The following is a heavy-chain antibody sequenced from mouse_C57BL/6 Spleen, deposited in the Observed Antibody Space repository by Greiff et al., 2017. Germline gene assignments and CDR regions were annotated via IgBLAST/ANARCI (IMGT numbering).Heavy chain of an antibody. CDR1: GYTFTSYW. D-gene: IGHD4-1*02. Sequence: QVQLQQPGAELVRPGSSVKLSCKASGYTFTSYWMHWVKQRPIQGLEWIGNIDPSDSETHYNQKFKDKATLTVDKSSSTAYMQLSSLTSEASAVYYCARSSNWDGAYWGQGTLVTVSA. V-gene: IGHV1-52*01. CDR2: IDPSDSET. J-gene: IGHJ3*01. CDR3: ARSSNWDGAY.